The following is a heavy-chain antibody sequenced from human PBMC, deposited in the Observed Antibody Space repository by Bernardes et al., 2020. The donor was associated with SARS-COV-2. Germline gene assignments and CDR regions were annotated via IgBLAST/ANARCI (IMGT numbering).Heavy chain of an antibody. Sequence: GGSLRLSCAASGFTLKTYWMNWVRQAPGEGLVWVSHINPDGSSTAYADSVTGRFTFSRDDAKNSLYLQMNSLRAEDTAVYYCARDGVAAAGVDYWGQGTLVTVSS. CDR2: INPDGSST. D-gene: IGHD6-13*01. CDR3: ARDGVAAAGVDY. V-gene: IGHV3-74*01. J-gene: IGHJ4*02. CDR1: GFTLKTYW.